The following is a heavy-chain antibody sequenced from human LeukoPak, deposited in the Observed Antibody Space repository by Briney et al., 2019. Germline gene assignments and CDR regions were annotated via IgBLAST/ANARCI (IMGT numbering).Heavy chain of an antibody. CDR2: ISAYNGNT. CDR1: GYTFTSYG. Sequence: ASVKVSCKASGYTFTSYGISWVRQAPGQGLEWMGWISAYNGNTNYAQKLQGRVTMTTDTSTSTAYMELRSLRSDDTAVYYCARGSSVGYSYGYGDYWGQGTLVTVSS. J-gene: IGHJ4*02. D-gene: IGHD5-18*01. CDR3: ARGSSVGYSYGYGDY. V-gene: IGHV1-18*01.